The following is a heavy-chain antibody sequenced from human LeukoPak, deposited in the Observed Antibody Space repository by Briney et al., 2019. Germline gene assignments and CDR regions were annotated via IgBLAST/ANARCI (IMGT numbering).Heavy chain of an antibody. CDR3: ARGGYSYGYGAPSFDY. J-gene: IGHJ4*02. V-gene: IGHV4-38-2*02. CDR2: IYYSGST. Sequence: SETLSLTCTVSGYSISSGYYWGWIRQPPGKGLEWIGSIYYSGSTYYNPSLKSRVTISVDTSKNQFSLKLSSVTAADTAVYYCARGGYSYGYGAPSFDYWGQGTLVTVSS. CDR1: GYSISSGYY. D-gene: IGHD5-18*01.